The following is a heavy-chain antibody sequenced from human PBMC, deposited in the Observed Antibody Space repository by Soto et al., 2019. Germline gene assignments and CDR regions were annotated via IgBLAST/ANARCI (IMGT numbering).Heavy chain of an antibody. Sequence: HVQLVQSGGELKKPGASVKVSCNTSGYTFNTYVITWVRQAPGQGLEWMGWISPHNGNTNYAEKFQGRVTMTADTITKTYYMELRTPRIDDTAVYYCASDAGNSFDYCGQGAPVTVSS. J-gene: IGHJ4*02. CDR3: ASDAGNSFDY. CDR1: GYTFNTYV. V-gene: IGHV1-18*01. CDR2: ISPHNGNT.